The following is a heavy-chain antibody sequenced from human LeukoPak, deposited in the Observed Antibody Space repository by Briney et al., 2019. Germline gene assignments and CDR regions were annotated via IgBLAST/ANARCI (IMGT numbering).Heavy chain of an antibody. Sequence: GGSLRLSCAASGFTFSSYAMSWVRQAPGKGLEWVSAISGSGGSTYYADSVKGRLTISRDNSKNTLYLQMNSLRAEDTAVYYCAKVYSSSWYPDAFDIWGQGTMVTVSS. CDR2: ISGSGGST. J-gene: IGHJ3*02. V-gene: IGHV3-23*01. D-gene: IGHD6-13*01. CDR1: GFTFSSYA. CDR3: AKVYSSSWYPDAFDI.